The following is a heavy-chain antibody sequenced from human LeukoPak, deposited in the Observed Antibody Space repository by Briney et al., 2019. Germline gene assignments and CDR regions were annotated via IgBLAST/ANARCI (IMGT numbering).Heavy chain of an antibody. CDR1: GFTFGSYG. J-gene: IGHJ4*02. Sequence: GGSLRLSCAASGFTFGSYGMHWVRQAPGKGLEWVAFISYDRSETYYADPVKGRFSISRDNSKNTVYLQMNSLRTEDRAVYYCAREGGYYFDHWGQGTLVTVSS. CDR3: AREGGYYFDH. V-gene: IGHV3-30*03. D-gene: IGHD6-25*01. CDR2: ISYDRSET.